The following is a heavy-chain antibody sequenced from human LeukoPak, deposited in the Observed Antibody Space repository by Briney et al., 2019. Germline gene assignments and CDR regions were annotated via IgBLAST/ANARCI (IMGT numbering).Heavy chain of an antibody. CDR2: ISGGGDNT. CDR1: GFTFSTYA. J-gene: IGHJ4*02. CDR3: AKILPDTVTADY. D-gene: IGHD4-11*01. Sequence: RGSLRLSCAASGFTFSTYAVTWVRQAPGKGLEWVSSISGGGDNTYYADSVKGRFTISRDNSKNTLYLQMNSLRAEDTAVYYCAKILPDTVTADYWGQGTLVTVSS. V-gene: IGHV3-23*01.